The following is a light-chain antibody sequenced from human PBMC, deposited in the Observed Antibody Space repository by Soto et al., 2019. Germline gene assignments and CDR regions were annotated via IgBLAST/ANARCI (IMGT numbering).Light chain of an antibody. CDR1: QSVSSY. J-gene: IGKJ4*01. Sequence: EIVLTQSPATLSLSPGERATLSCRASQSVSSYLAWYQQKPGHAPRLLIYDASNRATGIPARFSGSGSGTDFTRTISSLEPEDFAVYYCQQRSNWPLTFGGGTKVEIE. CDR2: DAS. V-gene: IGKV3-11*01. CDR3: QQRSNWPLT.